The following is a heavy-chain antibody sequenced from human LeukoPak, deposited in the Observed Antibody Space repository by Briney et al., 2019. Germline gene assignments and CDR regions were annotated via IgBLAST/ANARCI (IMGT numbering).Heavy chain of an antibody. V-gene: IGHV3-21*01. Sequence: GGSLRLPCEASEFTFSIYSINWVRQAPGKGLEWVSSISGSSSSIYYKESVRGRFTISRDNSKNSVYLQMNSLRAEDTAVYYCARFVANWNPGGMDVWGQGTTVTVSS. CDR1: EFTFSIYS. J-gene: IGHJ6*02. CDR2: ISGSSSSI. CDR3: ARFVANWNPGGMDV. D-gene: IGHD1-20*01.